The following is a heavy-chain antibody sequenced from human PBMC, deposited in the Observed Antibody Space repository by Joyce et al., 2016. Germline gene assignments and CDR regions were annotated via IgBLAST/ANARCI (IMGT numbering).Heavy chain of an antibody. CDR2: INEDGSKK. CDR3: AKHVI. CDR1: GFTFSGYW. Sequence: EVQLVESGGGLVQPGGSLSLSCEASGFTFSGYWMTWVRQAPGKGLEGVAHINEDGSKKYYVDSVKGRFTISRDNTKNSLCLQMNSLRAEDTAVYFCAKHVIWGQGTMVTVSS. J-gene: IGHJ3*02. V-gene: IGHV3-7*03.